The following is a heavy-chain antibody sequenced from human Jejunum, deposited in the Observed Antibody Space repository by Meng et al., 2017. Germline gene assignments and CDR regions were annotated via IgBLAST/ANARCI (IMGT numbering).Heavy chain of an antibody. Sequence: QVQLQESGPGLVKPSQTLSLTCTVSGGSISGGDYYWSWIRQPPGKGLEWIGYIHYIGSAFFHPSFKSRAAISVDTSNNQFSLKLNSVTAGDTAVYYCARERWEYYEGSGFDSWGQGTLVTVSS. CDR2: IHYIGSA. J-gene: IGHJ4*02. CDR1: GGSISGGDYY. V-gene: IGHV4-30-4*01. D-gene: IGHD3-22*01. CDR3: ARERWEYYEGSGFDS.